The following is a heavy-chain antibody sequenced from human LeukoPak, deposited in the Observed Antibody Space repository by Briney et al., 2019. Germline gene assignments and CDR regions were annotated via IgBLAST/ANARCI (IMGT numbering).Heavy chain of an antibody. CDR2: INHSGSI. V-gene: IGHV4-34*01. D-gene: IGHD5-18*01. J-gene: IGHJ4*02. CDR3: ARRLRGYSYGTKNYYFDY. Sequence: SETLSLTCAVFGGSFSGYYWIWIRQPPGKGLEWIGEINHSGSINYNSSLKSRVTISVDTSKNQFSLKLSSVTAADTAVYYCARRLRGYSYGTKNYYFDYWGQGTLVTVSS. CDR1: GGSFSGYY.